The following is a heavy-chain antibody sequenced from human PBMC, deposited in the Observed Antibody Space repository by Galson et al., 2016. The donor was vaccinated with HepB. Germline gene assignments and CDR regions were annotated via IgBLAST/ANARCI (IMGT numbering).Heavy chain of an antibody. D-gene: IGHD6-13*01. V-gene: IGHV1-3*01. CDR3: ARSAGISAIGDPH. Sequence: SVKVSCKASGYTFTKYVLHWVRQAPGQRLEWMGWIYAANGNTHYAQKLQGRVTMTTDTSTSTAYMEPRSLRSDDTAVYYCARSAGISAIGDPHWGQGTLVTVSS. CDR1: GYTFTKYV. J-gene: IGHJ4*02. CDR2: IYAANGNT.